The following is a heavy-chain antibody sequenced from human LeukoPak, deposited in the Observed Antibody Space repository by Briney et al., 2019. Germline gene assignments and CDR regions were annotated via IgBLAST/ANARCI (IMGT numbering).Heavy chain of an antibody. J-gene: IGHJ5*02. CDR3: ARNNWAVPNNWFDT. V-gene: IGHV3-21*01. CDR2: ISSSSSYI. CDR1: GFTFSSYS. D-gene: IGHD1-20*01. Sequence: GGSLRLSCAASGFTFSSYSMNWVRQAPGKGLEWVSSISSSSSYIYYADSVKGRFTISRDNAKNPLYLQMNSLRAEDTAVYYCARNNWAVPNNWFDTWGQGTLVTVSS.